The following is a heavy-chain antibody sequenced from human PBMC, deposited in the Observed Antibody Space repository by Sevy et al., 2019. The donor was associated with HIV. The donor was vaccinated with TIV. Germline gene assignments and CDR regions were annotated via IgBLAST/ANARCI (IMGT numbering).Heavy chain of an antibody. D-gene: IGHD3-3*02. J-gene: IGHJ6*02. CDR2: IYPGDSDT. Sequence: GESLKISCKGSGYSFTNHWIAWVRQMPGRGLEWMGIIYPGDSDTTYSPSFQGEVTITADKSISTTYLQWTSLKASDTASYYCGIHLRGYYSSCMDVWGQGTTVTVSS. CDR1: GYSFTNHW. CDR3: GIHLRGYYSSCMDV. V-gene: IGHV5-51*01.